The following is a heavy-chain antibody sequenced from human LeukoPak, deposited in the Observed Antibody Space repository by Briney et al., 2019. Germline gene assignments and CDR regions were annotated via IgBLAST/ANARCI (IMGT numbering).Heavy chain of an antibody. CDR2: IKQDGSEK. D-gene: IGHD3-9*01. CDR1: GFTFSTYN. Sequence: GGSLRLSCAASGFTFSTYNMNWVRQAPGKGLEWVANIKQDGSEKYYVDSVKGRFTISRDNAKNSLYLQMNSLRAENTAVYYCARDATYYDILTGYYRTYYFDYWGQGTLVTVSS. CDR3: ARDATYYDILTGYYRTYYFDY. V-gene: IGHV3-7*01. J-gene: IGHJ4*02.